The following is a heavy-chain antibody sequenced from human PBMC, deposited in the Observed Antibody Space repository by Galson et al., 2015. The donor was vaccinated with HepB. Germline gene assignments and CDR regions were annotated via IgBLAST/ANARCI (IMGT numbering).Heavy chain of an antibody. Sequence: SVTVSCKASGSTFTGYYMHWVRQAPGQGLEWMGWINPNSGGTNYAQKFQGRVTMTRDTSISTAYMELSRLRSDDTAVYYCAREDIVVVPAAMRSTHYYYYMDVWGKGTTVTVSS. CDR2: INPNSGGT. J-gene: IGHJ6*03. CDR3: AREDIVVVPAAMRSTHYYYYMDV. V-gene: IGHV1-2*02. D-gene: IGHD2-2*01. CDR1: GSTFTGYY.